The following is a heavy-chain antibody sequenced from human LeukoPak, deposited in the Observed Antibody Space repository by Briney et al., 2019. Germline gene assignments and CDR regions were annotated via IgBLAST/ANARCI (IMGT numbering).Heavy chain of an antibody. J-gene: IGHJ4*02. D-gene: IGHD1-14*01. CDR3: ATETNGRHYDY. CDR2: IGPTGSDR. Sequence: TGGSLRLSCTASGLTFSTSGFNWVRQAPGKGLEWVASIGPTGSDRYHADSTKGRFTISRDNANNFPYLQMNSLRAEDTAVYYCATETNGRHYDYWGQGTLLTVSS. V-gene: IGHV3-21*06. CDR1: GLTFSTSG.